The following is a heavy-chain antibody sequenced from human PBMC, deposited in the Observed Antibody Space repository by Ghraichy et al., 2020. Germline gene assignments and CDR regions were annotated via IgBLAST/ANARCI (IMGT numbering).Heavy chain of an antibody. Sequence: ASVKVSCKVSGYTLTELSMHWVRQAPGTGLEWMGGFDPEDGETIYAQKFQGRVTMTEDTSTYTAYMDLSSLRSEDTAVYYCATKAPGSGDTTHYYYGMDVWGQGTTVTVSS. J-gene: IGHJ6*02. CDR3: ATKAPGSGDTTHYYYGMDV. V-gene: IGHV1-24*01. CDR1: GYTLTELS. D-gene: IGHD2-15*01. CDR2: FDPEDGET.